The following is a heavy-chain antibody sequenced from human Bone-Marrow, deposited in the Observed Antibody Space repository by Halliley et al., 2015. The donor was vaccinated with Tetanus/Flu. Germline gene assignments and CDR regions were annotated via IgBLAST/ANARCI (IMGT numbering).Heavy chain of an antibody. CDR3: ARGFEDANSAGYYFDS. Sequence: TLSLTCTVYGGSITSGNYYWSWVRPHQGLGLEWIGYIYHSGGTYSTPSLQSLVSISVATSKNQFSLKLKSVTASDTAVYYCARGFEDANSAGYYFDSGGQGILFTFSS. V-gene: IGHV4-31*01. CDR1: GGSITSGNYY. CDR2: IYHSGGT. D-gene: IGHD2-15*01. J-gene: IGHJ4*02.